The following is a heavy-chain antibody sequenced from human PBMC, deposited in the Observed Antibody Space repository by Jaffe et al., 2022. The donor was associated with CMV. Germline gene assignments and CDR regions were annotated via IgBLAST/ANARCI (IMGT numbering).Heavy chain of an antibody. CDR1: GGSFSGYY. J-gene: IGHJ6*03. Sequence: QVQLQQWGAGLLKPSETLSLTCAVYGGSFSGYYWSWIRQPPGKGLEWIGEINHSGSTNYNPSLKSRVTISVDTSKNQFSLKLSSVTAADTAVYYCARGLGAVAGTASYYMDVWGKGTTVTVSS. D-gene: IGHD6-19*01. CDR2: INHSGST. CDR3: ARGLGAVAGTASYYMDV. V-gene: IGHV4-34*01.